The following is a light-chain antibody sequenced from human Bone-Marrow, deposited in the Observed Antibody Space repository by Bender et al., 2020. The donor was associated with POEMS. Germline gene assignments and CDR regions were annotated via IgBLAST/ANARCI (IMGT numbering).Light chain of an antibody. CDR2: DVT. CDR1: SSDVGSDKL. V-gene: IGLV2-14*02. J-gene: IGLJ3*02. CDR3: SSFTSTDTLG. Sequence: QSALTQPASVSGSPGQSITIPCTGTSSDVGSDKLVSWYQHHPGSSPKLIIHDVTNRPSGVSHRFSRSKSGNTASLTISGLLPEDEAHYFCSSFTSTDTLGFGGGTKLTVL.